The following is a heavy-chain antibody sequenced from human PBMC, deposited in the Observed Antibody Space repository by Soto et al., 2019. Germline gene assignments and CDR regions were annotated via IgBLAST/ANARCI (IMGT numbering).Heavy chain of an antibody. V-gene: IGHV1-2*02. D-gene: IGHD6-19*01. CDR2: INLNNGDT. CDR3: ARARLSVVGRSPTGLDY. CDR1: GCIFIGYY. Sequence: ASVKVSCKASGCIFIGYYMHWVRQAPGQGPEWMGWINLNNGDTNYAQKFQGRVTVTRDTSISTAYMELSGLGGDDTAIYYCARARLSVVGRSPTGLDYWGQGTLVTVSS. J-gene: IGHJ4*02.